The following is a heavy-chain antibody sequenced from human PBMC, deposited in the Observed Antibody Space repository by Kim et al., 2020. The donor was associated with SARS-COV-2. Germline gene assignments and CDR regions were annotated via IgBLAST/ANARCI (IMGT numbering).Heavy chain of an antibody. J-gene: IGHJ6*02. D-gene: IGHD1-26*01. Sequence: VKGSFTNSRDESKNSLYLQMNSLKIEDTAVYYCARGSGRYPFYYYYGMDVWGQGTTVTVSS. V-gene: IGHV3-72*01. CDR3: ARGSGRYPFYYYYGMDV.